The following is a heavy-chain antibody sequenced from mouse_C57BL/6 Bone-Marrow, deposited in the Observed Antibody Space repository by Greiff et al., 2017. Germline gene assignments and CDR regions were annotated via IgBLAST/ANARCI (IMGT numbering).Heavy chain of an antibody. CDR2: IDPSDSET. Sequence: QVQLKQPGAELVRPGSSVKLSCKASGYTFTSYWMHWVKQRPIQGLEWIGNIDPSDSETHYNQKFKDKATLPVDKSSSTAYMQLSSLTSEDSAVYYCARHYDYGAWFAYWGQGTVVTVSA. J-gene: IGHJ3*01. CDR3: ARHYDYGAWFAY. V-gene: IGHV1-52*01. D-gene: IGHD2-4*01. CDR1: GYTFTSYW.